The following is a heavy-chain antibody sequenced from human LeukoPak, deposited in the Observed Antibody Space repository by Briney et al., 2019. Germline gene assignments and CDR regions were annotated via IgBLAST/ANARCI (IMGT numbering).Heavy chain of an antibody. Sequence: SQTLSLTCAVSGDSISNGGYSWSWIRQPPGKGPDWIGYIHYSGNTHFDPSFKSRVTISIDTSKNHFSLELTSVTAADTAVYYCASGPYCGGDCYRFPFDYWGQGTLVIVSS. V-gene: IGHV4-30-2*01. J-gene: IGHJ4*02. D-gene: IGHD2-21*02. CDR1: GDSISNGGYS. CDR3: ASGPYCGGDCYRFPFDY. CDR2: IHYSGNT.